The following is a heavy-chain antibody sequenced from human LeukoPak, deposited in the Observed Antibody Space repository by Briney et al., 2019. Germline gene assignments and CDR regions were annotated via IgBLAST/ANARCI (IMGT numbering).Heavy chain of an antibody. CDR2: INHSGGT. J-gene: IGHJ4*02. Sequence: GSLRLSCAASGFTFTRYGMHWVRQAPGKGLEWIGEINHSGGTNYNPSLKSRVTISVDTSKNQFSLKLSSVTAADTAVYYCARHVGSYLYYFDYWGQGTLVTVSS. D-gene: IGHD1-26*01. V-gene: IGHV4-34*01. CDR3: ARHVGSYLYYFDY. CDR1: GFTFTRYG.